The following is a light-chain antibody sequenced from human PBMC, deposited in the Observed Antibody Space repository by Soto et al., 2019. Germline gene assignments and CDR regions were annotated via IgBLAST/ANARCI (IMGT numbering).Light chain of an antibody. CDR3: QSYDSSLSGHNYV. V-gene: IGLV2-14*01. Sequence: QSALPQPASVSGSPGQSITISCTGTSSDVGGDNYVSWYQQHPGKAPKLLIYGNSNRPSGVPNRFSGSKSGTSASLAITGLQAEDEADYYCQSYDSSLSGHNYVFGTGTKVTVL. CDR1: SSDVGGDNY. CDR2: GNS. J-gene: IGLJ1*01.